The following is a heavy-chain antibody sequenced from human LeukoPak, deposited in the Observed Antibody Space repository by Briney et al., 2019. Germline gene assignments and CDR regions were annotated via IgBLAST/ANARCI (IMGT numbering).Heavy chain of an antibody. J-gene: IGHJ6*03. CDR1: GYTFTSHD. CDR2: RNPNSGNT. Sequence: GASVKVSCKASGYTFTSHDINWVRQATGQGLEWMGWRNPNSGNTGYAQKFQGRLTITRNTSISTAYMELSNLRSEDTAVYYCAKVTPSYYDSSGYRRDYYYYMDVWGKGTTVTVSS. CDR3: AKVTPSYYDSSGYRRDYYYYMDV. V-gene: IGHV1-8*03. D-gene: IGHD3-22*01.